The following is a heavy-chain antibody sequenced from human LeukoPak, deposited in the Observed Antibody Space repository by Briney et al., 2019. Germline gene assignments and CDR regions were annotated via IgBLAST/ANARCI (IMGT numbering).Heavy chain of an antibody. CDR2: VNHSGST. J-gene: IGHJ6*03. CDR1: GGSFSGYY. CDR3: ASSGYLMYYMAV. V-gene: IGHV4-34*01. Sequence: SETLSLTCGVYGGSFSGYYWSWIRQPPGKGLEWIGEVNHSGSTNYNPSLKSRVTASVDTSKNQLSLKLTSVTAADTAVYYCASSGYLMYYMAVWGKGTTVTVSS. D-gene: IGHD3-22*01.